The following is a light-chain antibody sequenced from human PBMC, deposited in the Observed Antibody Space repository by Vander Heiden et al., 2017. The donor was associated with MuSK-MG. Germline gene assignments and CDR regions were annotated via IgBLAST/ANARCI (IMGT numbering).Light chain of an antibody. V-gene: IGKV1-12*01. CDR2: AAS. CDR1: PSISSW. CDR3: QQTNSFPPHT. Sequence: IQIPQPPSSLPASVGDRVTITFRAGPSISSWLAWYKQKPVIAPKLLIYAASSLQSAVTSRFSGSGCGTDFTLTISSRQPEDFAAYYCQQTNSFPPHTCGGGTKVEIK. J-gene: IGKJ4*01.